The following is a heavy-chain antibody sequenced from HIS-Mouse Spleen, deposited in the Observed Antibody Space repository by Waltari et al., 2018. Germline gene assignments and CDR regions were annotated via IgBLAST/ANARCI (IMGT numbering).Heavy chain of an antibody. J-gene: IGHJ2*01. D-gene: IGHD6-13*01. CDR2: IYYSGPT. CDR1: GGSIRSSSYY. V-gene: IGHV4-39*07. CDR3: AREIPYSSSWYDWYFDL. Sequence: QLQLQESGPGLVKPSETLSLTCTVSGGSIRSSSYYWGWIRQPPGKGLEWIGSIYYSGPTYYNPSLKSRVTISVDTSKNQFSLKLSSVTAADTAVYYCAREIPYSSSWYDWYFDLWGRGTLVTVSS.